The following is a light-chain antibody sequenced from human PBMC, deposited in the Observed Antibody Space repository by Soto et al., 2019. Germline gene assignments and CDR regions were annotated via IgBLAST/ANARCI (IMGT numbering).Light chain of an antibody. CDR1: QSVSSNF. Sequence: EVGLTQSPGTLSVSPGERATPSCRASQSVSSNFLAWYQQRPGQAPRLLIYGASNRATGIPDRFSGSGSGTDFTLTISRLEPEDFAIYYCQQYGSSPRTFGQGTKVDIK. CDR3: QQYGSSPRT. V-gene: IGKV3-20*01. CDR2: GAS. J-gene: IGKJ1*01.